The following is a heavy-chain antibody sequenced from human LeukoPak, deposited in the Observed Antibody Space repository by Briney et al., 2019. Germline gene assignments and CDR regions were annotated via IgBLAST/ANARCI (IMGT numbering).Heavy chain of an antibody. Sequence: ASVKVSCKASGYTFTSFYMNWVRQAPGQGLEWMGKINPSGGSTTYAQKFQGRVTMTRDTSTSTVYMELSSLRFEDTAVYYCAREGGLLWFGGLMPFDYWGQGTLVTVSS. CDR3: AREGGLLWFGGLMPFDY. CDR2: INPSGGST. V-gene: IGHV1-46*01. CDR1: GYTFTSFY. D-gene: IGHD3-10*01. J-gene: IGHJ4*02.